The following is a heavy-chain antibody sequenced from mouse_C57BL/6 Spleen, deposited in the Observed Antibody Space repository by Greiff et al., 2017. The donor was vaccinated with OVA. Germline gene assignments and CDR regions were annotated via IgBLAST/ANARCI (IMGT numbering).Heavy chain of an antibody. CDR2: IWGDGST. CDR1: GFSLTSYG. Sequence: VKLQESGPGLVAPSQSLSITCTVSGFSLTSYGVSWVRQPPGKGLEWLGVIWGDGSTNYHSALISRLSTSKDNSKSQASLILNSLQTDDTAACYGAKRGTTVAGDFDVWGTGTPVTVSS. D-gene: IGHD1-1*01. CDR3: AKRGTTVAGDFDV. V-gene: IGHV2-3*01. J-gene: IGHJ1*03.